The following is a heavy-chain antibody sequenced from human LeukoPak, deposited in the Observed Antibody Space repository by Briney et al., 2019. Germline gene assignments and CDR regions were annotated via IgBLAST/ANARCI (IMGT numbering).Heavy chain of an antibody. CDR3: ARTGSTVTMLYPFDH. D-gene: IGHD4-17*01. J-gene: IGHJ4*02. CDR2: IYYSGST. Sequence: SETLSLTCTVSGGSIRSYYWSWIRQPPGKGLECIGYIYYSGSTNYNPSLKSRVSISVDTSKNQFSLKLSSVTAADTAVYYCARTGSTVTMLYPFDHWGQGTLVTVSS. CDR1: GGSIRSYY. V-gene: IGHV4-59*01.